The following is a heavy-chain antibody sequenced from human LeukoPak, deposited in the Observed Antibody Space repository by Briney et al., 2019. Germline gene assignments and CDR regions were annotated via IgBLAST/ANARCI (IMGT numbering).Heavy chain of an antibody. Sequence: PGGSLRLSCAASRIIFSEFGMSWVRQAPGKGLEWVATVLGSGVPTYYAESVQGRFTISRDNAKNSLYLQMNSLRAEDTAVYYCARDFLEWLPYSWGQGTLVTVSS. D-gene: IGHD3-3*01. CDR3: ARDFLEWLPYS. CDR2: VLGSGVPT. CDR1: RIIFSEFG. V-gene: IGHV3-11*04. J-gene: IGHJ4*02.